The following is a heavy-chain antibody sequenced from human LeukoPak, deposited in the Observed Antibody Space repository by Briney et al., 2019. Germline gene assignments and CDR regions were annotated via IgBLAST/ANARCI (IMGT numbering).Heavy chain of an antibody. Sequence: PSETLSLTCAVYGGSFSGYYWSWIRQPPGKGLEWIGEINHSGSTNYNPSLKSRVTISVDTSKNQFSLKLSSVTAADTAVYYCARKIYYYGSGSYYRNNWFDPWGQGTLVTVSS. D-gene: IGHD3-10*01. CDR1: GGSFSGYY. J-gene: IGHJ5*02. CDR2: INHSGST. CDR3: ARKIYYYGSGSYYRNNWFDP. V-gene: IGHV4-34*01.